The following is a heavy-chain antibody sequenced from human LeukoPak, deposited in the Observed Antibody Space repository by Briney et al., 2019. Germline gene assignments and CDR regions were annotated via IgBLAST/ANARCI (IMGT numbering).Heavy chain of an antibody. CDR2: IWYDGSNK. V-gene: IGHV3-33*01. CDR3: ARESIPYYYGSGWFDY. CDR1: GFTFSSYG. Sequence: PGGSLRLSCAASGFTFSSYGMHWVRQAPGKGLEWVAVIWYDGSNKYYADSVKGRFTISRGNSKNTLYLQMNSLRAEDTAVYYCARESIPYYYGSGWFDYWGQGTLVTVSS. J-gene: IGHJ4*02. D-gene: IGHD3-10*01.